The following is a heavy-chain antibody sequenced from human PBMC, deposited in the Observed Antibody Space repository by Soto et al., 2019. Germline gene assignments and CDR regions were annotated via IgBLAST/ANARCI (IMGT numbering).Heavy chain of an antibody. V-gene: IGHV3-48*03. CDR2: ISSSGSTI. J-gene: IGHJ6*02. CDR3: AMQLVRPLYYYYGMDV. D-gene: IGHD6-6*01. CDR1: GFTFSSYE. Sequence: LRLSCAASGFTFSSYEMNWVRQAPGKGLEWVSYISSSGSTIYYADSVKGRFTISRDNAKNSLYLQMNSLRAEDTAVYYCAMQLVRPLYYYYGMDVWGQGTTVTVSS.